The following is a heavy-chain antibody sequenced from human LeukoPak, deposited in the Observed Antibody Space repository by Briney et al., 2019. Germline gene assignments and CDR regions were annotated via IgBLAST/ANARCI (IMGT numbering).Heavy chain of an antibody. V-gene: IGHV3-43D*03. CDR1: GFTFDDYA. CDR2: IDWDGGTS. D-gene: IGHD5-18*01. J-gene: IGHJ6*03. CDR3: AKDNGVGYSHYYMDV. Sequence: GGSLRLSCAASGFTFDDYATHWVRQAPGKGLEWVSLIDWDGGTSYYADSVKGRFTISRDNSKNSLYLQMNSLRGEDTALYYCAKDNGVGYSHYYMDVWGKGTTVTVSS.